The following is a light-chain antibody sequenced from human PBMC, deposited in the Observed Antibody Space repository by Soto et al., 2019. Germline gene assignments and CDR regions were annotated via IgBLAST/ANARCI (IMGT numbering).Light chain of an antibody. V-gene: IGKV1-5*01. CDR1: QSISSS. J-gene: IGKJ1*01. CDR2: AAS. CDR3: QQYYSFPRT. Sequence: DIQMTQSPSTLSASVGDRVTITCRASQSISSSLAWYQQKPGKAPELLIYAASTLQSGVPSRFSGSGSGTDFTLTISCLQSEDFATYYCQQYYSFPRTFGQGTKVDTK.